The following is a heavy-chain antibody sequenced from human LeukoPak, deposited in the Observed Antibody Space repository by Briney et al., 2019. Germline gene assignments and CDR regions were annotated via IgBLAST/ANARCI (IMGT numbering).Heavy chain of an antibody. CDR3: ARVWDVLLWFGELFHDAFDI. Sequence: ASVKVSCKASGYTFTGYYMHWVRQAPGPGNGWMGWINPNSGGINYAQTFQGRVTMTRGTSISTAYMELSSLRSDDTAVYYCARVWDVLLWFGELFHDAFDIWGQGTMVTVSS. CDR2: INPNSGGI. CDR1: GYTFTGYY. J-gene: IGHJ3*02. V-gene: IGHV1-2*02. D-gene: IGHD3-10*01.